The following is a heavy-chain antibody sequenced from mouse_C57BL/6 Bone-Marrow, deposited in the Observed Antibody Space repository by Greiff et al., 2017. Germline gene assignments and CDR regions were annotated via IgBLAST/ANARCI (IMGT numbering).Heavy chain of an antibody. CDR3: ARGPY. CDR1: GFTFSDYY. J-gene: IGHJ3*01. CDR2: ISNGGGST. Sequence: EVKLVESGGGLVQPGGSLKLSCAASGFTFSDYYMYWVRQTPEKRLEWVAYISNGGGSTYYPDTVKGRFTISRDNAKNTLYLQLSRLRSEDTAMYYCARGPYWGQGTLVTVSA. V-gene: IGHV5-12*01.